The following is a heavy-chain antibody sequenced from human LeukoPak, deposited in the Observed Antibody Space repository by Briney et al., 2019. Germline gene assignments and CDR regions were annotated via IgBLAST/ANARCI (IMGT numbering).Heavy chain of an antibody. CDR1: GFTFSHYG. V-gene: IGHV3-30*02. CDR3: AKDLSSGSYGLDY. D-gene: IGHD3-10*02. Sequence: RGSLRLSCAPSGFTFSHYGMHWVRQAPGKGLEWVTFIWSDGSNKYYADSVKGRFTVSRDNSKNTLYLQMNSLRAEDTALYYCAKDLSSGSYGLDYWGQGTLVTVSS. J-gene: IGHJ4*02. CDR2: IWSDGSNK.